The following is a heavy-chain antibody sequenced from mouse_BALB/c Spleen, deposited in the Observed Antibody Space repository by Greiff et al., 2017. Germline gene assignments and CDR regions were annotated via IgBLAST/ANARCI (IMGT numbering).Heavy chain of an antibody. D-gene: IGHD2-1*01. CDR1: GFTFSSYA. J-gene: IGHJ4*01. CDR3: ARRSYGNYEDYAMDY. Sequence: DVKLVESGGGLVKPGGSLKLSCAASGFTFSSYAMSWVRQTPEKRLEWVASISSGGSTYYPDSVKGRFTISRDNARNILYLQMSSLRSEDTAMYYCARRSYGNYEDYAMDYWGQGTSVTVSS. V-gene: IGHV5-6-5*01. CDR2: ISSGGST.